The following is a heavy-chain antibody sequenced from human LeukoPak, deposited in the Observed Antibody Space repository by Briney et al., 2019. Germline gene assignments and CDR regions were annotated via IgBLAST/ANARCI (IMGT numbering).Heavy chain of an antibody. CDR2: IYTSGST. J-gene: IGHJ5*02. Sequence: SETLSLTCTVSGGSISGYYWSWIRQPPGKGLEWIGYIYTSGSTNYNPSLKSRVTISVDTSKNQFSLKLSSVTAADTAVYYCARRRGWSGYYGNWFDPWGQGTLVTVSS. D-gene: IGHD3-3*01. CDR1: GGSISGYY. CDR3: ARRRGWSGYYGNWFDP. V-gene: IGHV4-4*09.